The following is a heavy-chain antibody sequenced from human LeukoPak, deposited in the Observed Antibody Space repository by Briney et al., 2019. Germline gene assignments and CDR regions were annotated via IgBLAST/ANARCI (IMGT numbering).Heavy chain of an antibody. CDR2: IYYSGST. CDR1: GGSISSSSYY. V-gene: IGHV4-39*07. CDR3: ARVLAGTGVDY. J-gene: IGHJ4*02. Sequence: SETLSLTCTVSGGSISSSSYYWGWIRQPPGKGLEWIGSIYYSGSTYYNPSLKSRVTISVDTSKNQFSLKLSSVTAADTAVYYCARVLAGTGVDYWGQGTLVTVSS. D-gene: IGHD6-19*01.